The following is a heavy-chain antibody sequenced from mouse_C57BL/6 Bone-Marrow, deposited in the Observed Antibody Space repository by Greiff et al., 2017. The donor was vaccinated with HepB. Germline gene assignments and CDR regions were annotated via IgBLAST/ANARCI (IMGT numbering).Heavy chain of an antibody. J-gene: IGHJ1*03. CDR2: IYPGDGDT. D-gene: IGHD2-1*01. CDR3: ARTIYYGNSYWYFDV. Sequence: QVQLQQSGPELVKPGASVKISCKASGYAFSSSWMNWVKQRPGKGLEWIGRIYPGDGDTNYNGKFKGKATLTADKSSSTAYMQLSSLTSEDSAVYFCARTIYYGNSYWYFDVWGTGTTVTVSS. CDR1: GYAFSSSW. V-gene: IGHV1-82*01.